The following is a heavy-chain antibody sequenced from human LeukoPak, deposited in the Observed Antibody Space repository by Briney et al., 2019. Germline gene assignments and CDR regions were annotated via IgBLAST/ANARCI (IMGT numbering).Heavy chain of an antibody. CDR2: RYYSGNT. V-gene: IGHV4-39*01. CDR1: GGSISSSSYY. Sequence: SETLSLTCTVSGGSISSSSYYWGWIRQPPGKGLEWTGSRYYSGNTYYNPSLKSRVTISVDTSKNQFSLKLSSVTAADTAVYYCAGGYDSSGYAFEIWGHGTMVTVSS. D-gene: IGHD3-22*01. J-gene: IGHJ3*02. CDR3: AGGYDSSGYAFEI.